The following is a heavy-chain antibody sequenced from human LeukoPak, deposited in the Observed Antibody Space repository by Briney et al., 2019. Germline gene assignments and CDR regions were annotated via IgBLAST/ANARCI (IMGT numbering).Heavy chain of an antibody. D-gene: IGHD3-22*01. Sequence: PQASVKVSCKASGYTFTGYYMHWVRQAPGQGLEWMGWINTNTGNPTYARGFTGRFVFSLDTSVSTAYLQISSLKAEDTAVYYCARAWDSSGYYFWTKTFDYWGQGTLVTVSS. CDR3: ARAWDSSGYYFWTKTFDY. CDR1: GYTFTGYY. V-gene: IGHV7-4-1*02. CDR2: INTNTGNP. J-gene: IGHJ4*02.